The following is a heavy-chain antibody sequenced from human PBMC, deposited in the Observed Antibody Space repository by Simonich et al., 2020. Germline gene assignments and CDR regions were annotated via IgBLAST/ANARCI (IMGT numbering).Heavy chain of an antibody. V-gene: IGHV3-7*01. J-gene: IGHJ3*02. CDR3: AREGIAARDAFDI. D-gene: IGHD6-6*01. Sequence: EVQLVDSGGGLVQPGGSLRLSCAASGFTFSSYWMSWVRQAPGKGLEWVANIKQEGSEKYYVDSVKGRFTISRDNAKNSLYLQMNSLRAEDTAVYYCAREGIAARDAFDIWGQGTMVTVSS. CDR1: GFTFSSYW. CDR2: IKQEGSEK.